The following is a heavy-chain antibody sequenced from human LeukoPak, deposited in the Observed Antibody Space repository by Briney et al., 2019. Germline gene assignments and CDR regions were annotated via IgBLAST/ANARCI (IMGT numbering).Heavy chain of an antibody. V-gene: IGHV3-48*04. J-gene: IGHJ6*03. Sequence: GGSLRLSCAASGFTLNNYGMNWVRQAPGRGLEWISSISSTSSTIYYADSVKGRFTISRDNAKNSLYLQMNSLRAEDTAVYYCARDNFYYDSSGSYAMYYYYMDVWGKGTTVTVSS. CDR3: ARDNFYYDSSGSYAMYYYYMDV. CDR1: GFTLNNYG. CDR2: ISSTSSTI. D-gene: IGHD3-22*01.